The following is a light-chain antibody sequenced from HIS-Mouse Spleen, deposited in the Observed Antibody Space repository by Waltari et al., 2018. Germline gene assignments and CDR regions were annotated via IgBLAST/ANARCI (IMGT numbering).Light chain of an antibody. V-gene: IGLV2-8*01. J-gene: IGLJ1*01. Sequence: QSALTQPHSASGSPGQSVTISCTGTSSDVGGYNYFSWYQQHPGKAPKLMIYEVSKRPSGVPDRFSGSKSGNTASLTVSGLQAEDEADYYCSSYAGSNNYVFGTGTKVTVL. CDR1: SSDVGGYNY. CDR3: SSYAGSNNYV. CDR2: EVS.